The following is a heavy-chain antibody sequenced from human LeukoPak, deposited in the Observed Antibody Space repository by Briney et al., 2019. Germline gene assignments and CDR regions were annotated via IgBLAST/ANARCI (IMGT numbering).Heavy chain of an antibody. CDR2: IIPIFGTA. D-gene: IGHD6-13*01. CDR3: AREWSIAAGFDY. CDR1: GGTFSSYA. Sequence: ASVKVSCKAPGGTFSSYAISWVRQAPGQGLEWMGGIIPIFGTANYAQKFQGRVTITADESTSTAYMELSSLRSEDTAVYYCAREWSIAAGFDYWGQGTLVTVSS. V-gene: IGHV1-69*13. J-gene: IGHJ4*02.